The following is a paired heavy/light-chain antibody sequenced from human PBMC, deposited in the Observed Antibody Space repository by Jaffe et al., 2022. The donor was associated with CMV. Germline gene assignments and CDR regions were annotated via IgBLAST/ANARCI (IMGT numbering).Light chain of an antibody. CDR1: QSLVHSDGNTY. J-gene: IGKJ1*01. Sequence: DIVMTQTPLSSPVTLGQPASISCRSSQSLVHSDGNTYLSWLQQRPGQTPRLLIYKISNRFSGVPDRFSGSGAGTDFTLKISRVEAEDVGVYYCMQATQFPQTFGQGTKVELK. CDR3: MQATQFPQT. V-gene: IGKV2-24*01. CDR2: KIS.
Heavy chain of an antibody. D-gene: IGHD1-7*01. V-gene: IGHV3-23*01. J-gene: IGHJ4*02. CDR1: GFTFSNYA. Sequence: EVQLLESGGGLVQPGGSLRLSCAASGFTFSNYALSWVRQAPGKGLEWVSAIGGSGNTYYADSVKGRFTISRDNSKNMLYLQMNSLRAEDTAMYYCAKINWNYGRAPDYWGQGTLVTVSS. CDR3: AKINWNYGRAPDY. CDR2: IGGSGNT.